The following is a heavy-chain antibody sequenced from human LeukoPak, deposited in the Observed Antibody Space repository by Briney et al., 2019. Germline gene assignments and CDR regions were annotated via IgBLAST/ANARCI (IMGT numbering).Heavy chain of an antibody. J-gene: IGHJ5*02. Sequence: ASVKVSCKASGYTFTGYYMHWVRQAPGQGLEWMGWINPNSGGTNYAQKFQGRVTMTRDTSISTAYMELSRLRSDDTAVYYCARDRREMVRGVISKLVGNWFDPWGQGTLVTVSS. D-gene: IGHD3-10*01. CDR1: GYTFTGYY. CDR2: INPNSGGT. V-gene: IGHV1-2*02. CDR3: ARDRREMVRGVISKLVGNWFDP.